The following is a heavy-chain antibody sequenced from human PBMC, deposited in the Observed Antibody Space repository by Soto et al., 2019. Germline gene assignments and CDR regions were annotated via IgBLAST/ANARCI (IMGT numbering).Heavy chain of an antibody. J-gene: IGHJ3*02. CDR3: TRDPVRYCSDGSCYSNDAFEI. CDR1: GFSFCDYA. Sequence: GGSLGLSCTASGFSFCDYAMSWFRQAPGKGLEWVGFIRSKAYGGTTEYAASVKGRFTISRDDSKSIAYLQMNSLKTEDTAVYYCTRDPVRYCSDGSCYSNDAFEIWGQGTMVTVSS. D-gene: IGHD2-15*01. CDR2: IRSKAYGGTT. V-gene: IGHV3-49*03.